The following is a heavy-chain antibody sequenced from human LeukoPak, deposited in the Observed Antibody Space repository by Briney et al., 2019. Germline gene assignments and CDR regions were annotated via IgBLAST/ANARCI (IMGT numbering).Heavy chain of an antibody. V-gene: IGHV3-23*01. J-gene: IGHJ4*02. D-gene: IGHD2-15*01. CDR2: ISDTGNT. Sequence: QSGGPLRLSCAASGFTLISYGMSWVRQAPGKGLEWVSAISDTGNTYHADSVKGRFTISRDSSKNTLFLQMNRLRPEDAAVYYCAKAPVTTCRGAFCYPFDYWGLGTLVTVSS. CDR3: AKAPVTTCRGAFCYPFDY. CDR1: GFTLISYG.